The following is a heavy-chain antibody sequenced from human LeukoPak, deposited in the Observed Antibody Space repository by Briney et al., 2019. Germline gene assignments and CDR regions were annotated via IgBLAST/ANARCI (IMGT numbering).Heavy chain of an antibody. CDR3: TRDSGTTGEVKFDP. V-gene: IGHV4-4*07. J-gene: IGHJ5*02. D-gene: IGHD3-10*01. CDR1: GGSISSYY. CDR2: IYGTGTI. Sequence: SGTLSLTCTVSGGSISSYYWSWIRQPAGKGLEWIGRIYGTGTITYNPSLRSRVTMSVDTSKNEFSLKMSSVTAADTAVYYCTRDSGTTGEVKFDPWGQGTLVAVSS.